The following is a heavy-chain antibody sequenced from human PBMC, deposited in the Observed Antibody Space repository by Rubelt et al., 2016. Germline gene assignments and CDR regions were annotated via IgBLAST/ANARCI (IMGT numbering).Heavy chain of an antibody. V-gene: IGHV3-33*01. Sequence: IWYDGSNKFYADSVKGRFSISKDNSKNTLYLQMNSLRAEDTAVYYCAREHRYCSGGSCVAFDIWGQGTMVTVSS. CDR2: IWYDGSNK. J-gene: IGHJ3*02. D-gene: IGHD2-15*01. CDR3: AREHRYCSGGSCVAFDI.